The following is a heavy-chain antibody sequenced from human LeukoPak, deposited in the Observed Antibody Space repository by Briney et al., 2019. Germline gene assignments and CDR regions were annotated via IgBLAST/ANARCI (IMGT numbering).Heavy chain of an antibody. D-gene: IGHD6-19*01. J-gene: IGHJ4*02. CDR2: TYQRSKWYN. V-gene: IGHV6-1*01. Sequence: SQTLSLTCAISGDSFSINSAAWNWIRQSPSRGLEWLGRTYQRSKWYNDYAVSVKSRITINPDISKNQFSLQLNSVTPEDAAVYYCARSPSPYSSGWYFDYWGQGTLVTVSS. CDR1: GDSFSINSAA. CDR3: ARSPSPYSSGWYFDY.